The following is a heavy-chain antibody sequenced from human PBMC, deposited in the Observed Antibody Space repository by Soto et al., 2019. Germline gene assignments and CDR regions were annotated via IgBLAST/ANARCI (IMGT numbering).Heavy chain of an antibody. V-gene: IGHV3-74*01. Sequence: PGGSLRLSCAASGFSFSNYWMHWVRQGPGKGLVWVSRISPDGRTTTYADSVKGRFTISRDNAKSTLYLQMNSLTVEDGAVYYCADSWLPTSYWGPGTLVTVSS. J-gene: IGHJ4*02. CDR3: ADSWLPTSY. D-gene: IGHD3-10*01. CDR2: ISPDGRTT. CDR1: GFSFSNYW.